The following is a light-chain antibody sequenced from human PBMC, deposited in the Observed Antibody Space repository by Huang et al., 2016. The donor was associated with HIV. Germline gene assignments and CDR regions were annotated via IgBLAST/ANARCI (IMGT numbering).Light chain of an antibody. CDR3: QQYGTSPRT. Sequence: EIVLTQSPGTLSLSPGERATLSCRASQTVSSSNLAWFQQKAGHAPRLLIYNSCRRATGIPERFSGSGSGTDFTLTISRLEPEDFAVYYCQQYGTSPRTFGQGTKLDIK. V-gene: IGKV3-20*01. CDR1: QTVSSSN. CDR2: NSC. J-gene: IGKJ1*01.